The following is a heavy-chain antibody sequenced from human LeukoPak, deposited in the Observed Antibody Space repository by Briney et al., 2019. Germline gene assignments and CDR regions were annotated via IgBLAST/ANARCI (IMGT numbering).Heavy chain of an antibody. Sequence: GGSLRLSCAASGFTFSSYAMSWVRQAPGKGLEWVSAISGSGGSTYYADSVKGRFTISRDNSKNTLYLQMNSLRAEDTAVYYCAKQEKLSEPFHASAATAAFDYWGQGTLVTVSS. CDR1: GFTFSSYA. CDR2: ISGSGGST. D-gene: IGHD3-16*02. J-gene: IGHJ4*02. CDR3: AKQEKLSEPFHASAATAAFDY. V-gene: IGHV3-23*01.